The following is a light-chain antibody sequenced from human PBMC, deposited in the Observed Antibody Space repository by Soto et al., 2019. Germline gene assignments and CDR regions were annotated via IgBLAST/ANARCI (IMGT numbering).Light chain of an antibody. V-gene: IGLV1-40*01. J-gene: IGLJ1*01. Sequence: QSVLTQPPSVSGAPGQRVTISCTGSSSNIGAGYDVHWYQQLPGAAPKLLIYGNNIRPSGVPDRVSGSKSGTSASLAIIGLRAEDEADYYCQTSDSGLFGLIFGTGTKLTVL. CDR2: GNN. CDR3: QTSDSGLFGLI. CDR1: SSNIGAGYD.